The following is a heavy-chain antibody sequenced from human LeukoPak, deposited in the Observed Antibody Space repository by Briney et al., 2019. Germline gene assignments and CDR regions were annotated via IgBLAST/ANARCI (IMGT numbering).Heavy chain of an antibody. D-gene: IGHD3-10*01. V-gene: IGHV3-30*03. Sequence: GGSLRLSCVASGFTFSSYSMKWVRQAPGKGLEWVAVISYDGSNKYYADSVKGRFTISRDNSKNTLYLQMNSLRAEDTAVYYCARHYGDRGAFDIWGQGTMVTVSS. J-gene: IGHJ3*02. CDR3: ARHYGDRGAFDI. CDR1: GFTFSSYS. CDR2: ISYDGSNK.